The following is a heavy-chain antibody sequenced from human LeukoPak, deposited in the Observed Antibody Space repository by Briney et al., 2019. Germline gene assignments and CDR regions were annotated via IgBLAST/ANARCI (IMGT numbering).Heavy chain of an antibody. D-gene: IGHD5-18*01. J-gene: IGHJ4*02. Sequence: ASVKVSCNASGYSFSSHGINYGIIWVRQAPGQGLEWMGWISGENGNTNYGQKFQGRVTMTTHTSTSTAYMELRALTSDDTAMYYCARDHGYSYGPTDYWGQGTLVAVSS. CDR2: ISGENGNT. V-gene: IGHV1-18*01. CDR1: GYSFSSHGINYG. CDR3: ARDHGYSYGPTDY.